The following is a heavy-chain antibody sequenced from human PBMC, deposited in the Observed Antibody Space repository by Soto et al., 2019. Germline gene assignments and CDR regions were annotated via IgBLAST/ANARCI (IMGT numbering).Heavy chain of an antibody. CDR2: IKSKTAGGSA. V-gene: IGHV3-15*01. D-gene: IGHD3-3*01. CDR1: GFTFSEAW. Sequence: GGSLRLSCAASGFTFSEAWMTWVRQAPGKGLEWIGRIKSKTAGGSADYSSRANGRFTILRDDSKNMVYLQMTSLKTEDTGVYYCTTDLWQSYYHFWRGPYYWFDPWGQGSLVTVSS. J-gene: IGHJ5*02. CDR3: TTDLWQSYYHFWRGPYYWFDP.